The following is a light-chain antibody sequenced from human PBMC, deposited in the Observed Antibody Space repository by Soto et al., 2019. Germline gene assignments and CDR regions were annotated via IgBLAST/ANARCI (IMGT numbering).Light chain of an antibody. V-gene: IGLV2-11*01. CDR3: CSYAVTYTLV. J-gene: IGLJ2*01. CDR1: SSDVGGYNH. CDR2: DVS. Sequence: QSVLTQPRSVSGSPGQSVTISCTGTSSDVGGYNHVSWYQQHPGKAPKFMIYDVSKRPSGVPDRFSGSKSGNTASLTISGLQAEDEADYYCCSYAVTYTLVFGGGTKLTVL.